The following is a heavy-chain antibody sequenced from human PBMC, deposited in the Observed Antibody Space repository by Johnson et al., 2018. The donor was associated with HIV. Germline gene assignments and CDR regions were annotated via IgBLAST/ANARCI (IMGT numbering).Heavy chain of an antibody. CDR3: ARAYYNFGSGYAFDI. D-gene: IGHD3-3*01. CDR1: GFTFSSYW. CDR2: IKQDGSEK. V-gene: IGHV3-7*01. Sequence: VQLVESGGGLVQPGGSLRLSCAASGFTFSSYWMSWVRQAPGKGLEWVANIKQDGSEKYYVDSVKGRFTISRDNAKNSLYLQMNSLRAEDTAVYYCARAYYNFGSGYAFDIWGQGTMVTVSS. J-gene: IGHJ3*02.